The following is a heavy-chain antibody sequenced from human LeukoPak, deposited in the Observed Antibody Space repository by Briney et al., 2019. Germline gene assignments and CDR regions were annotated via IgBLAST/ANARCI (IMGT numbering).Heavy chain of an antibody. V-gene: IGHV1-2*02. D-gene: IGHD5-12*01. CDR1: GYTFTGYY. CDR3: ARDLVATSILGFDY. Sequence: ASVKVSCKASGYTFTGYYMHWVRQAPGQGLEWMGWINPNSGGTNYAQKFQGRVTMTRDTSISTAYMELSRLRSDDTAVYYCARDLVATSILGFDYWGQGTLVTVSS. CDR2: INPNSGGT. J-gene: IGHJ4*02.